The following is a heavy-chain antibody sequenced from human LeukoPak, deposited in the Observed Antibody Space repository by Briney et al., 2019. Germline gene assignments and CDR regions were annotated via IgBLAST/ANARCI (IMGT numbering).Heavy chain of an antibody. Sequence: PSETVSLTCTVSGGSISNYYWSWIRQPPGKGLEWVGYIYYSGSTNYNPSLKSRVTISVDTSKNQFSLKLSSVTAADTAVYYCARVAHCSSTTCYQGIFDYWGQGTLVTVSS. CDR3: ARVAHCSSTTCYQGIFDY. D-gene: IGHD2-2*01. CDR1: GGSISNYY. CDR2: IYYSGST. V-gene: IGHV4-59*01. J-gene: IGHJ4*02.